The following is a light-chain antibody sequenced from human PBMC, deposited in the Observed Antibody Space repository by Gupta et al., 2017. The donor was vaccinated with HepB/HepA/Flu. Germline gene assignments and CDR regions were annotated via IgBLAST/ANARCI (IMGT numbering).Light chain of an antibody. CDR2: DAS. J-gene: IGKJ2*01. CDR1: QSVSSN. Sequence: EIVMTQSPATLSVSPGERATLSCRASQSVSSNLAWYQQRPGQAPRLLIYDASTRATGIPARFSGIGSGTEFTLTISSRQSEDFAAYYCQQENNWPYTFGRGTKLEIK. V-gene: IGKV3-15*01. CDR3: QQENNWPYT.